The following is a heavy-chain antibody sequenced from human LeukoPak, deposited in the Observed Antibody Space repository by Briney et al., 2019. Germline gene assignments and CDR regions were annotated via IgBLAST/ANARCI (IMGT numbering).Heavy chain of an antibody. CDR1: GGTFSSYA. Sequence: SVKVSCKASGGTFSSYAISWVRQAPGQGLEWMGGIIPIFGTANYTQKFQGRVTITADESTSTAYMELSSLRSEDTAVYYCAREGILVGATSGFDYWGQGTLVTVSS. D-gene: IGHD1-26*01. V-gene: IGHV1-69*13. CDR2: IIPIFGTA. J-gene: IGHJ4*02. CDR3: AREGILVGATSGFDY.